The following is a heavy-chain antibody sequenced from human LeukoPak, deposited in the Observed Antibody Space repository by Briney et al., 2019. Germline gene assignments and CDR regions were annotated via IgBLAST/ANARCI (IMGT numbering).Heavy chain of an antibody. J-gene: IGHJ4*02. CDR2: INPNSGGT. D-gene: IGHD5-24*01. Sequence: ASVKVSCKASGYTFTGYYMHWVRQAPGQGREWMGWINPNSGGTNYAQKFQGRVTMTRDTSISTAYMELSRLRSDDTAVYYCARRRFFRDGYTDYWGQGTLVTVSS. CDR3: ARRRFFRDGYTDY. CDR1: GYTFTGYY. V-gene: IGHV1-2*02.